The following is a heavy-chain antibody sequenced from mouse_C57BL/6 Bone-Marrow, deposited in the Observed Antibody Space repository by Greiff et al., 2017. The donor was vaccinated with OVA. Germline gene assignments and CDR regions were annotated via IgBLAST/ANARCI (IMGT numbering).Heavy chain of an antibody. CDR2: IDPNSGGT. CDR3: AREDGSRDYYAMDY. CDR1: GYTFTSYW. Sequence: QVQLQQPGAELVKPGASVKLSCKASGYTFTSYWMHWVKQRPGRGLEWIGRIDPNSGGTKYNEKFKSKATLTVDKPSSTAYMQLRSLTSEDSAVYYCAREDGSRDYYAMDYWGQGTSVTVSS. V-gene: IGHV1-72*01. D-gene: IGHD1-1*01. J-gene: IGHJ4*01.